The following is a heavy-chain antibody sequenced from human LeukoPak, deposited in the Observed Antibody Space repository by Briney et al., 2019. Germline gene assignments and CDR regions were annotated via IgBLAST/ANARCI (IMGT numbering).Heavy chain of an antibody. CDR2: VYYSGTT. Sequence: SETLSLTCAVSGGSISSSNWWSWVHQPPGKGLEWIGEVYYSGTTKYNPSLKSRVTISVDRSKNQFSLKLTSVTAADTAVYYCARDGGYCDGGSCYSFDHWGQGILVAVSS. CDR1: GGSISSSNW. V-gene: IGHV4-4*02. CDR3: ARDGGYCDGGSCYSFDH. D-gene: IGHD2-15*01. J-gene: IGHJ4*02.